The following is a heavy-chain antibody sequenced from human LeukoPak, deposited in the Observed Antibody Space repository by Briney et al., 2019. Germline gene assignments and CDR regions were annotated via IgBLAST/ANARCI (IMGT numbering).Heavy chain of an antibody. CDR2: VRYDESTK. CDR3: AKDLPAAYFDY. J-gene: IGHJ4*02. V-gene: IGHV3-30*02. D-gene: IGHD2-2*01. CDR1: GFTFSNYA. Sequence: AGGSLRLSCAASGFTFSNYAMHWVRQAPGKGLEWVAFVRYDESTKFYADSVKGRFTISRDNSKTTLYLQMNGLRAEDTAVYYCAKDLPAAYFDYWGQGTLVTASS.